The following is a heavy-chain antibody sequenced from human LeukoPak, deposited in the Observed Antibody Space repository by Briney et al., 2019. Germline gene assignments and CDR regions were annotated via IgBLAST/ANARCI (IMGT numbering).Heavy chain of an antibody. D-gene: IGHD3-9*01. CDR3: AGSFDGRWDY. J-gene: IGHJ4*02. V-gene: IGHV4-59*01. CDR2: IYYSGST. CDR1: GASLSIYY. Sequence: SETLSLTCSVSGASLSIYYWSWIRQPPGKGLEWIGYIYYSGSTNYNPSLESRLTISADTSKNQFSLKLNSVTAADTAVYYCAGSFDGRWDYWGQGTLVTVSS.